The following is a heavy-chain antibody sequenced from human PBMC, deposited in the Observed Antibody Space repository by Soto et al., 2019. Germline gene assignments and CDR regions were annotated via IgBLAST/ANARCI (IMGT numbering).Heavy chain of an antibody. CDR2: LSSDGFGA. D-gene: IGHD3-16*01. CDR1: DFSLSPYW. Sequence: EVHLEESGGGLVQPGGSLRLSCAASDFSLSPYWMHWVRQVPGRGLEWVARLSSDGFGAAYADSVKGRFFISRDIARNTLSLQMNSLRADDTAVYYCARDLGGPDYWGRGTSVTVSS. V-gene: IGHV3-74*03. CDR3: ARDLGGPDY. J-gene: IGHJ4*02.